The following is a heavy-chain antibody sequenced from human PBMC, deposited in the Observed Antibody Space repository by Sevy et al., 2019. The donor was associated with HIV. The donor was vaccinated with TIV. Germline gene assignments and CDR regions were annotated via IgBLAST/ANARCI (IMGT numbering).Heavy chain of an antibody. J-gene: IGHJ6*02. CDR2: TWYDGNNQ. Sequence: GGSLRLSCAASGFTFSNYGIHWVRQAPGKGLEWVAVTWYDGNNQNYTDSVKGRFTISRDNSKKTLYLQVNSLRAEDTAVHYCARGPLRYCSSTSCYEGDYYYYGMDVWGQVTTVTVSS. CDR1: GFTFSNYG. CDR3: ARGPLRYCSSTSCYEGDYYYYGMDV. V-gene: IGHV3-33*01. D-gene: IGHD2-2*01.